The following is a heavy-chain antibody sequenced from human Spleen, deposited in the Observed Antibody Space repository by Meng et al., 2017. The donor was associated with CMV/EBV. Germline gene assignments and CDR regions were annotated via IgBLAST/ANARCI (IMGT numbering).Heavy chain of an antibody. CDR2: INPNSGGT. V-gene: IGHV1-2*02. Sequence: ASVKVSCKASGYTFTGYYMHWVRQAPGQGLEWMGWINPNSGGTNYAQKFQGRVTMTRDTSISTVYMELSRLRSDDTAVYYCARDYWQTRAFNIWGQGTMVTVSS. D-gene: IGHD2-15*01. CDR1: GYTFTGYY. J-gene: IGHJ3*02. CDR3: ARDYWQTRAFNI.